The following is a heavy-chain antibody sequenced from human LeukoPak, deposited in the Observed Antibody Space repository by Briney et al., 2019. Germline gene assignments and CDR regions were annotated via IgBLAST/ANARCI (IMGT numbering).Heavy chain of an antibody. CDR1: GGSISSGGYY. CDR3: ASYGIMHPDDWFDP. D-gene: IGHD3-16*01. V-gene: IGHV4-31*03. CDR2: IYYSGST. J-gene: IGHJ5*02. Sequence: SETLSLTCTVSGGSISSGGYYWSWIRQHPGKGLEWIGYIYYSGSTYYNPSLKSRVTISVDTSKNQFSLKLSSVTAADTAVYYCASYGIMHPDDWFDPWGQGTLVTVSS.